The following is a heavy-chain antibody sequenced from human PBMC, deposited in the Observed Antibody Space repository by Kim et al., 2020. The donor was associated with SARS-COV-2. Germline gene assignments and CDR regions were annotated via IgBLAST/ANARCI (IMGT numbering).Heavy chain of an antibody. V-gene: IGHV4-31*02. J-gene: IGHJ4*02. Sequence: SYHPALKSRVTISVDTSKNQFSLKLSSVTAADTAVYYCATFDYGDYFDYWGQGTLVTVSS. D-gene: IGHD4-17*01. CDR3: ATFDYGDYFDY.